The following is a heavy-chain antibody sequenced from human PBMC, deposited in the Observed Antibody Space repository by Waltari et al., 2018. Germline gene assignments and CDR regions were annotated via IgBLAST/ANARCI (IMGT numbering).Heavy chain of an antibody. J-gene: IGHJ6*02. D-gene: IGHD2-21*01. V-gene: IGHV4-59*01. Sequence: VQLQESGPGLVTPSETLSLSCTVSGASLTTSYWSWIRRPPGKGLEYIGYIQDSWDTNYSPSLRSRVSMSLDTSKNQFSLKISSVTAADSAVYYCARVHGSESPLAWGTDVWGQGTAVTVSS. CDR3: ARVHGSESPLAWGTDV. CDR1: GASLTTSY. CDR2: IQDSWDT.